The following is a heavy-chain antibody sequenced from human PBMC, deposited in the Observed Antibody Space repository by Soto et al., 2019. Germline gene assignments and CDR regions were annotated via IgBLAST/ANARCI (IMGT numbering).Heavy chain of an antibody. CDR1: GYTFTDYY. V-gene: IGHV1-2*02. Sequence: ASVKVSCKASGYTFTDYYIHWVRQAPGQGLEWMGWINPDSGGTNFAQSFQGRVTMTRDTSISTAYMELTSLRSDDAAVYYCARSGTGPTYLDYWGQGTLVTV. D-gene: IGHD1-7*01. J-gene: IGHJ4*02. CDR2: INPDSGGT. CDR3: ARSGTGPTYLDY.